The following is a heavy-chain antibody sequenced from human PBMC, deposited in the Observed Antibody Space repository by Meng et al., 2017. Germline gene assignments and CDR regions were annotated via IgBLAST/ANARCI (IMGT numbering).Heavy chain of an antibody. CDR2: INHRGST. J-gene: IGHJ4*02. CDR3: ARVRPYSSSWYLKWGVFDY. Sequence: SETLSLTCAVYGGSFSGYYWSWIRQPPGKGLEWIGEINHRGSTNYNPSLKSRVTISVDTSKNQFSLKLGSVTAADTAVYYCARVRPYSSSWYLKWGVFDYWGQGTLVTVSS. V-gene: IGHV4-34*01. D-gene: IGHD6-13*01. CDR1: GGSFSGYY.